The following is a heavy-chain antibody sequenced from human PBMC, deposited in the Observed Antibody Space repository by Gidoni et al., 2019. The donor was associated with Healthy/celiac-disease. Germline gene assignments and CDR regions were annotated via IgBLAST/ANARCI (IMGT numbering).Heavy chain of an antibody. CDR3: ARAPELGGIDY. Sequence: QVQLQDPAPGRVKPSQTLSLPSTVPGGPISSGGYYWSWIRQHPGKGLEWVGYIYYSGSTYYNPSLKSRVTISVDTSKNQFSLKLSSVTAADTAVYYCARAPELGGIDYWGQGTLVTVSS. J-gene: IGHJ4*02. V-gene: IGHV4-31*03. D-gene: IGHD3-16*01. CDR2: IYYSGST. CDR1: GGPISSGGYY.